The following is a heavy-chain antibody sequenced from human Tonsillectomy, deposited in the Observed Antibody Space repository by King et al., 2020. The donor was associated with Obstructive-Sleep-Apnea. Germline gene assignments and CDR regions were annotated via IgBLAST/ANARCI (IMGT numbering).Heavy chain of an antibody. V-gene: IGHV5-51*01. CDR2: IYPDDSKT. D-gene: IGHD3-16*01. CDR1: GYSFTRNW. CDR3: ARLFVWGTSYYDYYFGLDV. Sequence: QLVQSGAEVKRPGESLKISCKASGYSFTRNWIGWVRQMPGKGLEWMAIIYPDDSKTRYSPSFQGQISVSADKSSNTAYLQLNSLKASDTATYYCARLFVWGTSYYDYYFGLDVWGQGTTVTIS. J-gene: IGHJ6*02.